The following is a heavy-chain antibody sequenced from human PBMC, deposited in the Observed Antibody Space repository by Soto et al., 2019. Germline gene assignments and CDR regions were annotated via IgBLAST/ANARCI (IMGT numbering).Heavy chain of an antibody. V-gene: IGHV4-39*01. CDR3: VPRGPNFYYYGVDV. J-gene: IGHJ6*02. CDR1: GDSISSSSYY. D-gene: IGHD2-2*01. CDR2: IYSSGNT. Sequence: QLQLQESGPGLVKPSETLSLTCAVSGDSISSSSYYWGWIRQPPGKGLEWIGSIYSSGNTYYNPSLRSRVTISVDTSRNQFSLKLTSVTAADTAVYYCVPRGPNFYYYGVDVWGQGTTVTVFS.